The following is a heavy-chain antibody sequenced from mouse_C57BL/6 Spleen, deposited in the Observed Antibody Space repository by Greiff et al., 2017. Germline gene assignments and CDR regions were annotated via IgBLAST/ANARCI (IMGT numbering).Heavy chain of an antibody. D-gene: IGHD3-2*02. J-gene: IGHJ3*01. CDR1: GYTFTSYW. V-gene: IGHV1-50*01. Sequence: VQLQQPGAELVKPGASVKLSCKASGYTFTSYWMQWVKQRPGQGLEWIGEIDPSDSYTNYNQKFKGKATLTVDTSSSTAYMQLSSLTSEDSAVYYCARSTAQAGFAYWGQGTLVTVSA. CDR3: ARSTAQAGFAY. CDR2: IDPSDSYT.